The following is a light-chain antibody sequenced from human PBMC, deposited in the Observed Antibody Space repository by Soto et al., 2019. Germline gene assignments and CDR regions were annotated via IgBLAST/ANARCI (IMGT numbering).Light chain of an antibody. J-gene: IGKJ3*01. CDR2: GAS. CDR3: QRYNSAPT. Sequence: DIQMTQSPSSLSASVGDRVTITCRASQGISNYLAWYQQRPGKVPRLLISGASALHSGVPSRLSGSGSGTDFTLTISSLQPEDVATYYCQRYNSAPTFGPGTKVDI. CDR1: QGISNY. V-gene: IGKV1-27*01.